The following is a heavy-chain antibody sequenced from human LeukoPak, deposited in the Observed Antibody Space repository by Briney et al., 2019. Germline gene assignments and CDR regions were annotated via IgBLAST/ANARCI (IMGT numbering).Heavy chain of an antibody. CDR2: IYYSGST. V-gene: IGHV4-59*12. Sequence: SETLSLTCSVSGGSISNYYWSWIRQPPGKGLEWIGYIYYSGSTNYNPSLKSRVTISVDTSKNQFSLKLSSVTAADTAVYYCARRRVLEWLSKKNWFDPWGQGTLVTVSS. J-gene: IGHJ5*02. CDR1: GGSISNYY. D-gene: IGHD3-3*01. CDR3: ARRRVLEWLSKKNWFDP.